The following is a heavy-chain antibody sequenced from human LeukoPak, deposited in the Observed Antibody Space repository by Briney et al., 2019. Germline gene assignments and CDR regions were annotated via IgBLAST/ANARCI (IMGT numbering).Heavy chain of an antibody. CDR1: GGSINIINYY. D-gene: IGHD6-6*01. Sequence: PSETLSLTCTVSGGSINIINYYWGWIRQPPGEGLEWIGSVYYSGSTYYSPSLKSRVTISVDTSKNQFSLKLSSVTAADTAVYYCARGGQKLAPLQHWGQGTLVTVSS. CDR2: VYYSGST. CDR3: ARGGQKLAPLQH. J-gene: IGHJ1*01. V-gene: IGHV4-39*07.